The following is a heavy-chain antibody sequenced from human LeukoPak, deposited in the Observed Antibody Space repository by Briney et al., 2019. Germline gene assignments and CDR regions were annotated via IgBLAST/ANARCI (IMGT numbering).Heavy chain of an antibody. D-gene: IGHD3-22*01. CDR1: GGSISSSSYY. CDR3: GRRLVDSSGSQVGDY. V-gene: IGHV4-61*05. J-gene: IGHJ4*02. Sequence: SETLSLTCTVSGGSISSSSYYWGWIRQPPGKGLEWIGYIYYSGSTNYNPSLKSRVTISVDTSKNQFSLQLSSVTAADTAVYYCGRRLVDSSGSQVGDYWGQGTLVTVSS. CDR2: IYYSGST.